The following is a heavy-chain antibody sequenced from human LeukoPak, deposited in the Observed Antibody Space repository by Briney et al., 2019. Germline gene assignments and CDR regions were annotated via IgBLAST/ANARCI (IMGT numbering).Heavy chain of an antibody. CDR3: AKDGEDSSSWYAHYYYYGMDV. J-gene: IGHJ6*02. V-gene: IGHV3-30*18. CDR1: GFTFSSYG. CDR2: MSYDGSNK. Sequence: QAGGSLRLSCAASGFTFSSYGMHWVRQAPGKGLEWVAVMSYDGSNKYYADSVKGRFTISRDNSKNTLYLQMNSLRAEDTAVYYCAKDGEDSSSWYAHYYYYGMDVWGQGTTVTVSS. D-gene: IGHD6-13*01.